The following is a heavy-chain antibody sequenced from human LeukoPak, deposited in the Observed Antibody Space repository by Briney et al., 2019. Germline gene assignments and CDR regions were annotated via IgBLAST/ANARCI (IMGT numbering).Heavy chain of an antibody. J-gene: IGHJ6*02. CDR2: ISYDGSNK. V-gene: IGHV3-30*03. Sequence: GGSLRLSCAASGFTFSSYGMHWVRQAPGKGLEWVAVISYDGSNKYYADSVKGRFTISRDNSKNTLYLQMNSLRAGDTAVYYCARALYCSSTSCYYYYYGMDVWGQGTTVTVSS. CDR1: GFTFSSYG. CDR3: ARALYCSSTSCYYYYYGMDV. D-gene: IGHD2-2*01.